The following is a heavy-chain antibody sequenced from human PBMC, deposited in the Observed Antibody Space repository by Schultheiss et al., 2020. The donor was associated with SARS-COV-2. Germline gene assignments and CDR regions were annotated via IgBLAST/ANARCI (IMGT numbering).Heavy chain of an antibody. Sequence: SETLSLTCTVSGGSISSSSYYWGWIRQPPGKGLEWIGSIYYSGSTYYNPSLRSLVTISVDTSKNQFSLNLSSVTAADTAMYYCARDKTAYGVFDYWGQGALVTVSS. V-gene: IGHV4-39*07. J-gene: IGHJ4*02. CDR1: GGSISSSSYY. D-gene: IGHD4-17*01. CDR3: ARDKTAYGVFDY. CDR2: IYYSGST.